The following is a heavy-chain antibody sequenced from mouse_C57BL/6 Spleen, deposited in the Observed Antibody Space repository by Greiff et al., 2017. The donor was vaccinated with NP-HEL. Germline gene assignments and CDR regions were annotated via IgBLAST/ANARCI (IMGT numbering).Heavy chain of an antibody. CDR3: ARRSGTTDYFDY. Sequence: VQLQQSGAELVRPGTSVKMSCKASGYTFTNYWIGWAEQRPGHGLEWIGDIYPGGGYTNYNEKFKGKATLTADKSSSTAYMQFSSLTSEDSASYYCARRSGTTDYFDYWGQGTTLTVSS. CDR1: GYTFTNYW. D-gene: IGHD4-1*01. V-gene: IGHV1-63*01. J-gene: IGHJ2*01. CDR2: IYPGGGYT.